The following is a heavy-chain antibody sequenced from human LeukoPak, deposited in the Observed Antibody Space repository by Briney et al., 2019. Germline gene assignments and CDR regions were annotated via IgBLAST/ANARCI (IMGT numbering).Heavy chain of an antibody. CDR1: GGSFSGYY. V-gene: IGHV4-34*01. Sequence: SETLSLTCAVYGGSFSGYYWGWIRQPPGKGLEWIGEINHSGSTNYNPSLKSRVTISVDTSKNQFSLKLSSVTAADTAVYYCARRPLIGAGGGNPGPAHSDYWGQGTLVTVSS. J-gene: IGHJ4*02. CDR2: INHSGST. D-gene: IGHD4-23*01. CDR3: ARRPLIGAGGGNPGPAHSDY.